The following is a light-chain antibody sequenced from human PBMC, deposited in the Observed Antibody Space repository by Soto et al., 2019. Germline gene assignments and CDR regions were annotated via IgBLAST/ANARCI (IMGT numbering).Light chain of an antibody. CDR2: TIS. CDR1: QDIRIS. J-gene: IGKJ3*01. CDR3: LHPYAFPFT. Sequence: IQMTQSPSSLSASVGDRVPITCLAIQDIRISFDWFKQKPGTAPKRLIYTISKLQSGVPSRFSGGGSGTEFTLTISSLQPDDSATYDCLHPYAFPFTVGRGTKVDL. V-gene: IGKV1-17*01.